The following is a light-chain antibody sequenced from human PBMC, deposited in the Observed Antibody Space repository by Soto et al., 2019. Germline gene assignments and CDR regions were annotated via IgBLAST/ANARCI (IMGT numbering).Light chain of an antibody. CDR2: EVS. Sequence: EVVLTQSPLSLPVTVGQPATVSCRSSQSLLFFNGITYLTWFHQRPGQPPRRLISEVSTRDSGVPDRFSGSGSGTDFTLEISRVAAEDVGLFYCMQGTHWPLTFGGGTRVEIK. V-gene: IGKV2-30*01. J-gene: IGKJ4*01. CDR1: QSLLFFNGITY. CDR3: MQGTHWPLT.